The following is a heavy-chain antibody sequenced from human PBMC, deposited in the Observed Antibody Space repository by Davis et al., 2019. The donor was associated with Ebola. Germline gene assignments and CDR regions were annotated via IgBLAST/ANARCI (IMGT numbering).Heavy chain of an antibody. V-gene: IGHV4-39*07. J-gene: IGHJ4*02. Sequence: PSETLSLTCTVSGGSISSGGYYWSWIRQPPGKGMEWIGEINHSGSTNYNPSLKSRVTISVDTSKNQFSLKLSSVTAADTAVYSCARARTYDYSLRYWGQGTLVTVSS. CDR2: INHSGST. CDR1: GGSISSGGYY. CDR3: ARARTYDYSLRY. D-gene: IGHD4-11*01.